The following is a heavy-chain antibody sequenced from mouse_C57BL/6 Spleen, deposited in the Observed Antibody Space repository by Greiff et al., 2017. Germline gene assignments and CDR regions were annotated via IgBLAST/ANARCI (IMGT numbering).Heavy chain of an antibody. CDR1: GYAFTNYL. CDR2: INPGSGGT. D-gene: IGHD2-14*01. Sequence: QVQLKQSGAELVRPGTSVTVSCKASGYAFTNYLIEWVKQRPGQGLEWIGVINPGSGGTNYNEKFKGKATLTADKSSSTAYMQLSSLTSEDSAVYFCARWPLPPRDDVDWYFDVWGTGTTVTVSS. J-gene: IGHJ1*03. V-gene: IGHV1-54*01. CDR3: ARWPLPPRDDVDWYFDV.